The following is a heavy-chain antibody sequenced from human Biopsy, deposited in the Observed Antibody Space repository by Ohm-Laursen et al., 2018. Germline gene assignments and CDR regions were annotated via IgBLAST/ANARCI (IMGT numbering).Heavy chain of an antibody. CDR3: AKDQGYYYDRSVYYYFDY. V-gene: IGHV3-23*01. CDR2: ITSSGDTT. D-gene: IGHD3-22*01. Sequence: SLRLSCAASGFTFSSYAMSWVRQAPGKGLEWVSAITSSGDTTYYSDSVKGRFTISRDSPKNTLHLQMNSLRAEDTAVYYCAKDQGYYYDRSVYYYFDYWGQGTLVTVSS. J-gene: IGHJ4*02. CDR1: GFTFSSYA.